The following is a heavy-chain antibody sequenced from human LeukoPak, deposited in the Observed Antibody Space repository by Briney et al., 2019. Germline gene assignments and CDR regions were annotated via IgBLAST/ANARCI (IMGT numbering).Heavy chain of an antibody. V-gene: IGHV4-59*01. J-gene: IGHJ3*02. CDR2: IYYSGST. Sequence: SETLSLTCTVSGGSISSYYWSWIRQPPGKGLEWIGYIYYSGSTNYNPSLKSRVTISVDTSKNQFSLKLGSVTAEDTAVYYCATAHPRGGYYGSGSLGGAFDIWGQGTMVTVSS. D-gene: IGHD3-10*01. CDR1: GGSISSYY. CDR3: ATAHPRGGYYGSGSLGGAFDI.